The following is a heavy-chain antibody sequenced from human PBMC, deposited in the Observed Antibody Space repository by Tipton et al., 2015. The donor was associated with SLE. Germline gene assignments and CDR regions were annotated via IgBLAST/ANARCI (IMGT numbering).Heavy chain of an antibody. CDR2: IYPTDSDT. Sequence: QLVQSGAEVKKPGESLKISCKGSEYSFTNYWIVWVRQVPGKGLEWMGLIYPTDSDTRYSPSFQGQVSISADMSTYTAYLQWSSLKASDTAMYYCARVAGSYGSGSYYIDFWGQGTLVTVSS. CDR3: ARVAGSYGSGSYYIDF. V-gene: IGHV5-51*03. CDR1: EYSFTNYW. J-gene: IGHJ4*02. D-gene: IGHD3-10*01.